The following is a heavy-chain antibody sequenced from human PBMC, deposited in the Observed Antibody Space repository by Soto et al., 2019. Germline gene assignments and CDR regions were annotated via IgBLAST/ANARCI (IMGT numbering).Heavy chain of an antibody. CDR2: FEGGGGI. J-gene: IGHJ4*02. CDR1: GFSVRTNY. D-gene: IGHD3-10*01. Sequence: EVQLVETGGGLIQPGGSLRLSCAASGFSVRTNYMSWVRQAPGKGLEWVSVFEGGGGIYYADSVKGSVIISRDNAKNILYLQMNSLRVEDTAVYYCARAGVTPNFLDYWGQGTLVTVSS. V-gene: IGHV3-53*02. CDR3: ARAGVTPNFLDY.